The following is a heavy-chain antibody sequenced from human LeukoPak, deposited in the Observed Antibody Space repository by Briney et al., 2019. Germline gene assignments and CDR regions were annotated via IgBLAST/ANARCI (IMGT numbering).Heavy chain of an antibody. J-gene: IGHJ2*01. Sequence: PGGSLRLSCAASGFTFSSYGMNWVRQAPGKGLEWVSFVSIGGSFIYYADSVKGRFTISRDDAKNSLYLQMNSLTAEDTAEYYCARNKFNTVTTGWYFDLWGRGTLVSVSS. V-gene: IGHV3-21*01. CDR2: VSIGGSFI. CDR3: ARNKFNTVTTGWYFDL. CDR1: GFTFSSYG. D-gene: IGHD4-17*01.